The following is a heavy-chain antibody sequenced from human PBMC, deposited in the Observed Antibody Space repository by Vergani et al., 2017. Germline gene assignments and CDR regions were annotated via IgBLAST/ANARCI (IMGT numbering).Heavy chain of an antibody. CDR2: INHSGST. Sequence: QVQLQQWGAGLLKPSETLSLTCAVYGGSFSGYYWSWIRQPPGKGLEWIGEINHSGSTNYNPSLKSRVTISVDTSKNQFSLKLSSVTAADTAVYYCARGSPSSGWYDDVWFDPWGQGTLVTVSS. CDR1: GGSFSGYY. V-gene: IGHV4-34*01. J-gene: IGHJ5*02. D-gene: IGHD6-19*01. CDR3: ARGSPSSGWYDDVWFDP.